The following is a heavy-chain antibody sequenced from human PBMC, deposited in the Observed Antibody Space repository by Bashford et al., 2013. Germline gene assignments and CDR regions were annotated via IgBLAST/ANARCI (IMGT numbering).Heavy chain of an antibody. CDR1: VTRSTVVLIT. Sequence: SETLSLTCSLLVTRSTVVLITGAGSASPXEGAGVDWKYLLYGNTSKIPSLNSRVTISVETSKNQFSLRLNSVTAADTAVYYCARGYAYLFGSGDNDAFDIWGQGTKVTVSS. D-gene: IGHD3-10*01. CDR2: LLYGNT. J-gene: IGHJ3*02. V-gene: IGHV4-39*07. CDR3: ARGYAYLFGSGDNDAFDI.